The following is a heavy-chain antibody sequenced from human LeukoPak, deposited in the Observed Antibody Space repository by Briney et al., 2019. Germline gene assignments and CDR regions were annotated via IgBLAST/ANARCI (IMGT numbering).Heavy chain of an antibody. Sequence: SETLSLTCAVYGGSFSGYYWSWIRQPPGKGLEWSGEINHSGSTNYNPFLKSRVTISVDTSKTEFSLKLSSVTAADTAVYYCARRKRSGCSSTSCLLNWFDPWGQGTLVTVSS. J-gene: IGHJ5*02. CDR3: ARRKRSGCSSTSCLLNWFDP. CDR1: GGSFSGYY. D-gene: IGHD2-2*01. V-gene: IGHV4-34*01. CDR2: INHSGST.